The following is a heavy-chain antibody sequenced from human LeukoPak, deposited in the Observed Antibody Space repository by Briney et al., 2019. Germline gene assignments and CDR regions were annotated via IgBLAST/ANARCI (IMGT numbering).Heavy chain of an antibody. CDR3: TKDGGTGDTSSWFY. Sequence: GGSLRLSCVASGFTFSSYAMNWVRQAPGKGLEWVSSIVGSGYWTYCADSVKGRFTISRDNSKDTLYLQMNSLSAEDTAVYYCTKDGGTGDTSSWFYWGQGTLVTVSS. CDR1: GFTFSSYA. J-gene: IGHJ4*02. D-gene: IGHD6-13*01. V-gene: IGHV3-23*01. CDR2: IVGSGYWT.